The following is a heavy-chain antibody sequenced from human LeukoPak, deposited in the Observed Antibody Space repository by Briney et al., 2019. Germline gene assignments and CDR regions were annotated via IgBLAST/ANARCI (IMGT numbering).Heavy chain of an antibody. CDR3: ARIFIRNGYSSYFDC. Sequence: PSETLSLTCTVSGFSISSGHYWGWVRQPPGAGLEWIGSVYQSGTTYYNPSLKSRVTTSVDMSTNQFSLRLRPVTAADTAVYYCARIFIRNGYSSYFDCWGQGTLVTVSS. J-gene: IGHJ4*02. D-gene: IGHD5-18*01. CDR2: VYQSGTT. V-gene: IGHV4-38-2*02. CDR1: GFSISSGHY.